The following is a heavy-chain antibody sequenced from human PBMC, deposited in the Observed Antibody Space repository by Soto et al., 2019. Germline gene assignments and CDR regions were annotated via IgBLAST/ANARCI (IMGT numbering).Heavy chain of an antibody. J-gene: IGHJ5*02. V-gene: IGHV1-69*06. CDR3: ARDRTDSGYYTNWLDP. Sequence: SVRVSCKASGGTFGSDAITWVRQAPGQGLEWVGRIIPIFGTTNYAQNLQGRVTISADKSTLTSYMELHSLTSDDTALYYCARDRTDSGYYTNWLDPWGQGTQVTVSS. CDR2: IIPIFGTT. CDR1: GGTFGSDA. D-gene: IGHD3-22*01.